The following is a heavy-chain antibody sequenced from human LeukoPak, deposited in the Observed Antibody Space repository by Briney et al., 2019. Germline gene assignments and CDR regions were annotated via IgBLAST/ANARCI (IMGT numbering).Heavy chain of an antibody. V-gene: IGHV1-69*06. Sequence: GASVKVSCKASGGTFSSYAISWVRQAPGQGLEWMGGIIPIFGTANYAQKFQGRVTITADKSTSTAYMELSSLRAEDTAVYYCARQRRRATVTRLTSSVEYGMDVWGKGTTVTVSS. CDR3: ARQRRRATVTRLTSSVEYGMDV. CDR2: IIPIFGTA. CDR1: GGTFSSYA. J-gene: IGHJ6*04. D-gene: IGHD4-17*01.